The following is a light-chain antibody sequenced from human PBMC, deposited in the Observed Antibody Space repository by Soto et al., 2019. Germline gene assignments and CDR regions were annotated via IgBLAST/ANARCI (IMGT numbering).Light chain of an antibody. Sequence: VLTQSPGPLSLSPGERATLSCRASQSVSSSYLAWYQQKPGQAPRLLIYGASSRATGIPDRFSGSGSGTDFTLTISRLEPEDFAVYYGQQYGSTPRTFGHRTKVDIK. V-gene: IGKV3-20*01. CDR3: QQYGSTPRT. CDR1: QSVSSSY. J-gene: IGKJ1*01. CDR2: GAS.